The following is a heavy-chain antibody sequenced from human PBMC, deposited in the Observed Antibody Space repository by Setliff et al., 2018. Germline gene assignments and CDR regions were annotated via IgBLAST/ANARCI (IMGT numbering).Heavy chain of an antibody. CDR2: INPNSGGT. J-gene: IGHJ6*02. Sequence: GASVKVSCKTSGYAFTDNYIHWVRQAPGQGLEWMGWINPNSGGTNYAQKFQGWVTMTRDTSISTAYMELSRLRSDDTAVYYCARARDDGVYYDSSGYYSYYYYGMDVWGQGTTVTVSS. V-gene: IGHV1-2*04. CDR1: GYAFTDNY. CDR3: ARARDDGVYYDSSGYYSYYYYGMDV. D-gene: IGHD3-22*01.